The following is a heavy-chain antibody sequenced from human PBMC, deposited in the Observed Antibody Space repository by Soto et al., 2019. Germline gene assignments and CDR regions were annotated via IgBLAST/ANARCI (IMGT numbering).Heavy chain of an antibody. J-gene: IGHJ6*02. Sequence: QVQLVQSGAEVKEPGSSVKVSCKASGGTFSSYAISWVRQAPGQGLEWMGGIIPISDTTNYAQKFQGRVTITADESTSTAYMELSSQRSEDTAVYYCARSQGSSTSLEIYYYYYYGMDVWGQGTTVTVSS. CDR3: ARSQGSSTSLEIYYYYYYGMDV. CDR1: GGTFSSYA. D-gene: IGHD2-2*01. V-gene: IGHV1-69*01. CDR2: IIPISDTT.